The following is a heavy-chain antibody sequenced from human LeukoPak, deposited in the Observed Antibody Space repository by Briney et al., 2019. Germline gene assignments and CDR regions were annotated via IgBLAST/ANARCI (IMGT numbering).Heavy chain of an antibody. CDR3: ARVPPPPDYDSSGYYGPLYYYGMDV. D-gene: IGHD3-22*01. CDR1: GYTFTGYY. J-gene: IGHJ6*02. Sequence: ASVKVSCKASGYTFTGYYMHWVRQAPGQGLEWMGWINPNSGGTNSAQKFQGRVTMTRDTSISTAYMELSRLRSDDTAVYYCARVPPPPDYDSSGYYGPLYYYGMDVRGQGTTVTVSS. CDR2: INPNSGGT. V-gene: IGHV1-2*02.